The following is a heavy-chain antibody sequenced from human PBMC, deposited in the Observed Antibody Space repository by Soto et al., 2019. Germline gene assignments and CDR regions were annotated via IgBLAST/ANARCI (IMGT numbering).Heavy chain of an antibody. J-gene: IGHJ5*02. V-gene: IGHV4-30-4*01. Sequence: QVQLQESGPGLVKPSQTLSLTCTVSGGSISSGDYYWSWIRQPPGKGLEWIGYIYHSGSTYYTPSLKSRVTISVDTYKNQFSLKLSSVTAAYTAVYYCARERPDVARLDPWGQGTLVTVSS. CDR2: IYHSGST. CDR3: ARERPDVARLDP. CDR1: GGSISSGDYY. D-gene: IGHD6-6*01.